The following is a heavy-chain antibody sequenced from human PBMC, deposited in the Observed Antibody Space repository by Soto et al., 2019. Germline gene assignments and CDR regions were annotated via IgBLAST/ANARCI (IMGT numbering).Heavy chain of an antibody. CDR3: ARYGSGSYYPTTFDY. J-gene: IGHJ4*02. CDR2: IYYSGST. Sequence: QVQLQESGPGLVKPSQTLSLTCTVSGGSISSGGYYWSRIRQHPGKGLECIGYIYYSGSTYYNPSLKSRVTISVDTSENQFSLKLSSVTAADTAVYYCARYGSGSYYPTTFDYWGQGTLVTVSS. D-gene: IGHD3-10*01. CDR1: GGSISSGGYY. V-gene: IGHV4-31*03.